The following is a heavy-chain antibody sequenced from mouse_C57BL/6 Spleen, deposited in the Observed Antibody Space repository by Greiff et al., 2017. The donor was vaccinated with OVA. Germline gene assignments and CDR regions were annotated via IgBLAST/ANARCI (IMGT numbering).Heavy chain of an antibody. CDR3: AIGITTVVATDY. J-gene: IGHJ2*01. CDR2: IHPSDSDT. D-gene: IGHD1-1*01. Sequence: QVQLQQPGAELVKPGASVKVSCKASGYTFTSYWMHWGKQRPGHGLEWIGRIHPSDSDTNYNQKFKGKATLTVDKSSSTAYMQLSSLTSEDSAVYYCAIGITTVVATDYWGQGTTLTVSS. V-gene: IGHV1-74*01. CDR1: GYTFTSYW.